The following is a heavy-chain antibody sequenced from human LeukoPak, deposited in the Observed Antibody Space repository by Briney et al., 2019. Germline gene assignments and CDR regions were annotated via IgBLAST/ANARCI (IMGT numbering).Heavy chain of an antibody. D-gene: IGHD6-13*01. CDR1: GFTFSSDG. V-gene: IGHV3-33*01. CDR3: ARPYSSSWYGAFDI. J-gene: IGHJ3*02. CDR2: IWYDGSNK. Sequence: PGRSLRLSCAASGFTFSSDGMHWVRQAPGKGLEWVAVIWYDGSNKYYADSVKGRFTTSRDNSKNTLYLQMNSLRAEDTAVYYCARPYSSSWYGAFDIWGQGTMVTVSS.